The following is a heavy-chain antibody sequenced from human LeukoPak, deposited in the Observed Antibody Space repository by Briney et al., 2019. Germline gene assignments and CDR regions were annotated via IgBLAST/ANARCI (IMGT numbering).Heavy chain of an antibody. V-gene: IGHV7-4-1*02. Sequence: GASVTVSRKSSGYTITSYAMNWVRQAPGQGLEWMGWINTITGNPTYAQGFTGRFVFSLDTSVSTAYLQISSLKAEDTAVYYCARDGLAKPFDYWGQGTLVTVSS. D-gene: IGHD6-19*01. CDR2: INTITGNP. CDR3: ARDGLAKPFDY. CDR1: GYTITSYA. J-gene: IGHJ4*02.